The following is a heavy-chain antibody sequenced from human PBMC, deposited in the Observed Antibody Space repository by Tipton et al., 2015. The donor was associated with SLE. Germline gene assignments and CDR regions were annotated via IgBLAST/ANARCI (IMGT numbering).Heavy chain of an antibody. CDR2: IRYNGNDR. Sequence: SLRLSCAAAGFFFSSFGMHWGRQAPGKGLEWVAFIRYNGNDRQYADSVKGRFTISRDNSKNTLSLEMNSLRAEDTATYYCAMSSSDWSELDHWGQGTLVTVSS. CDR3: AMSSSDWSELDH. V-gene: IGHV3-30*02. D-gene: IGHD6-19*01. CDR1: GFFFSSFG. J-gene: IGHJ4*02.